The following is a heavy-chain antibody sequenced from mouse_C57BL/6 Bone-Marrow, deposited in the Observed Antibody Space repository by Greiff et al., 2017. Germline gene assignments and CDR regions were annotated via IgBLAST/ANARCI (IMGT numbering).Heavy chain of an antibody. J-gene: IGHJ2*01. Sequence: VQLQQPGAELVMPGASVKLSCKASGYTFTSYWMHWVKQRPGQGLEWIGEIDPSDSYTNYNQKFKGKSTLTVDKSSSTAYMQLSSLTSEDSAVYYCAREDGNPYFGCWGQGTTLTVSS. V-gene: IGHV1-69*01. CDR2: IDPSDSYT. D-gene: IGHD2-1*01. CDR3: AREDGNPYFGC. CDR1: GYTFTSYW.